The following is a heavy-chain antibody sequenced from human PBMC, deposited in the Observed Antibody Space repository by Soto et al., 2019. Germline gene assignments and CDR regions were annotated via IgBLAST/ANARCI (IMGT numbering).Heavy chain of an antibody. Sequence: VSGPTLVNPTQTLTLTCTFSGFSLSTSGVGVGWIRQPPGKALEWLALIYWDDDKRYSPSLKSRLTITKDTSKNQVVLTMTNVDPVDTATYYCARDYGDYYWFDPWGQGTLVTVSS. CDR2: IYWDDDK. V-gene: IGHV2-5*02. J-gene: IGHJ5*02. CDR1: GFSLSTSGVG. D-gene: IGHD4-17*01. CDR3: ARDYGDYYWFDP.